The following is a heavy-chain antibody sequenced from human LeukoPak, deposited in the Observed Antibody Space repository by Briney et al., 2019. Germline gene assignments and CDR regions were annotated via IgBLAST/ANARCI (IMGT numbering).Heavy chain of an antibody. J-gene: IGHJ4*02. Sequence: GGSLKLSCAASGFTFSSYSMNWVRQAPGKGLEWVSSISSSSSYIYYADSVKGRFTISRDNAKNSLYLQMNSLRAEDTAVYYCARELVVVPASDYWGQGTLVTVSS. CDR1: GFTFSSYS. CDR3: ARELVVVPASDY. CDR2: ISSSSSYI. V-gene: IGHV3-21*01. D-gene: IGHD2-2*01.